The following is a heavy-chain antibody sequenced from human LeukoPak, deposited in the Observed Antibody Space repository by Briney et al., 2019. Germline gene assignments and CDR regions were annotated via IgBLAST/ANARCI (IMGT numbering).Heavy chain of an antibody. CDR2: INHSGST. D-gene: IGHD6-19*01. J-gene: IGHJ4*02. CDR1: GGSFSGYY. V-gene: IGHV4-34*01. Sequence: PSETLSLTCAVYGGSFSGYYWSWIRQPPGKGLEWIGEINHSGSTNYNSSLKSRIIISVGTSKNQFSLNLSSVTAADTAVYYCARGRSGSSSGWPKRYYFGYWGQGTLVTVSS. CDR3: ARGRSGSSSGWPKRYYFGY.